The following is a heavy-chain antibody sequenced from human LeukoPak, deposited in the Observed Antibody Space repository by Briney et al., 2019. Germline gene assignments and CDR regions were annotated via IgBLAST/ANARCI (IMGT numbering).Heavy chain of an antibody. CDR1: GGSISSYY. D-gene: IGHD3-10*01. CDR3: ASAKNYGSGSYGPTTFDY. V-gene: IGHV4-4*07. J-gene: IGHJ4*02. Sequence: SETLSLTCTVSGGSISSYYWSWIRQPAGKGLEWIGRIYTSGSTNYNPSLKSRVTMLVDTSKNQFSLKLSSVTAADTAVYYCASAKNYGSGSYGPTTFDYWGQGTLVTVSS. CDR2: IYTSGST.